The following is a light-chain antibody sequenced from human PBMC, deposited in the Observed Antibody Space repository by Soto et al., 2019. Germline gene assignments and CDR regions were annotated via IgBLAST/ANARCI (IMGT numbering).Light chain of an antibody. CDR2: LDSDGSH. J-gene: IGLJ7*01. CDR3: QTWGTGFRV. Sequence: QSVLTQSPSASASLGASVTLTCTLSTGHSSYAIAWLQQQPEKGPRYLMKLDSDGSHKNGDGIPDRFSGSSSGAERYLTISSLQSDDEADYCCQTWGTGFRVFGGGTQLTVL. V-gene: IGLV4-69*01. CDR1: TGHSSYA.